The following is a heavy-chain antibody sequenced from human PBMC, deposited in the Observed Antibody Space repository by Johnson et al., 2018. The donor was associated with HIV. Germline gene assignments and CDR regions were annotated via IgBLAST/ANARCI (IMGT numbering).Heavy chain of an antibody. Sequence: VLLLESGGGVIRPGGSLRLSCAASGFTFDDYGMSWVRQAPGKGLEWVSGINWNGGSTGYADSVKGRFTISRDNSKNTLYLQMNSLRAEDTAVYYCARGDYYDRSGYRVDAFDVWGQGTMVTVSS. CDR3: ARGDYYDRSGYRVDAFDV. V-gene: IGHV3-20*04. J-gene: IGHJ3*01. CDR1: GFTFDDYG. CDR2: INWNGGST. D-gene: IGHD3-22*01.